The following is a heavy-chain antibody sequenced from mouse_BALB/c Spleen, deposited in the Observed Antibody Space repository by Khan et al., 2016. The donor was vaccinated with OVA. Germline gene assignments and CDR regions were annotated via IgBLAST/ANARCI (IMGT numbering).Heavy chain of an antibody. CDR1: GFAFSSYD. J-gene: IGHJ4*01. V-gene: IGHV5-9*02. D-gene: IGHD4-1*01. CDR3: ARQPSLTDYAMKY. CDR2: ISSCGSYI. Sequence: EVELVESGGGLVKPGGSLKLSCAASGFAFSSYDMSWVRQTLEKRLEWVATISSCGSYIYHPDSVKGRFTIFRDNARNTLYLQISSLRSEDTALYYYARQPSLTDYAMKYGGQGTSVTVSS.